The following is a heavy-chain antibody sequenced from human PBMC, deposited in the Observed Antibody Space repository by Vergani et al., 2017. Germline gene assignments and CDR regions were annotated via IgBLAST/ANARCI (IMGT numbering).Heavy chain of an antibody. Sequence: QVQLVESGGGVVQPGTSLRLSCAASGFTFSSYGMHWVRQAPGKGLEWVAVISYDGSNKYYADSVKGRFTISRDNSWNTLYLQMDSLRADDTALYYCARGPSWIATTEAVQYWGQGTLVTVSS. CDR3: ARGPSWIATTEAVQY. CDR1: GFTFSSYG. CDR2: ISYDGSNK. J-gene: IGHJ1*01. V-gene: IGHV3-33*01. D-gene: IGHD6-13*01.